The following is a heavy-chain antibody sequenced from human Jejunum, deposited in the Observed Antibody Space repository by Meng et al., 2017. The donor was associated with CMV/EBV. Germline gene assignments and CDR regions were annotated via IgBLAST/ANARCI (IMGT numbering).Heavy chain of an antibody. J-gene: IGHJ4*02. CDR2: IFGGTGKT. D-gene: IGHD1-7*01. V-gene: IGHV1-3*01. Sequence: SCKASGYPFTSYAIFWVRQAPGQSLEWLGWIFGGTGKTSYSETFQDRLTITRDTSATTVYMELTRLTSEDTAVYFCARDRGNFLLPFWGQGTLVTVSS. CDR1: GYPFTSYA. CDR3: ARDRGNFLLPF.